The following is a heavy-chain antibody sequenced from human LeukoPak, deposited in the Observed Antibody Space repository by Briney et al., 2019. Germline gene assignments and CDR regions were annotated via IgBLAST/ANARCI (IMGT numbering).Heavy chain of an antibody. V-gene: IGHV3-21*01. Sequence: GSLRLSCAASGFTFSSYSMSWVRQAPGKGLEWVSSISSGSTYIYYADSMKGRFTISRDNAKNSLYLQMNTLRAEDTAVYYCARDRIYSGIYRDTFDIWGHGTMVTVSS. D-gene: IGHD1-26*01. CDR1: GFTFSSYS. J-gene: IGHJ3*02. CDR2: ISSGSTYI. CDR3: ARDRIYSGIYRDTFDI.